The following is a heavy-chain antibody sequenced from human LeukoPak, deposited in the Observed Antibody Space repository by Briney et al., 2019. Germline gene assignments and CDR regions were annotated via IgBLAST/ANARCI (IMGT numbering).Heavy chain of an antibody. V-gene: IGHV3-23*01. CDR2: ISGSGGST. CDR3: AKSVKGTYYYYYGMDV. J-gene: IGHJ6*02. CDR1: GFTFSSYA. D-gene: IGHD1-1*01. Sequence: PGGSLRLSCAASGFTFSSYAMSWVRQAPGKGLEWVSAISGSGGSTYYADSVKGRFTISRDNSKNTLYLQMNSQRAEDTAVYYCAKSVKGTYYYYYGMDVWGQGTTVTVSS.